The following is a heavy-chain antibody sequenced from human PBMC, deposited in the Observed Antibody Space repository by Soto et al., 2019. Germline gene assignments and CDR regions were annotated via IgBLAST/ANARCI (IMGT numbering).Heavy chain of an antibody. Sequence: PSETLSLTCAVYGGSFSGYYWSWIRQPPGKGLEWIGSIYHSGSTYYNPSLKSRVTISVDTSKNQFSLKLSSVTAEDTAVYYCARIQLGYDAFDIWGQGTMVTVSS. V-gene: IGHV4-34*01. CDR3: ARIQLGYDAFDI. J-gene: IGHJ3*02. CDR1: GGSFSGYY. CDR2: IYHSGST. D-gene: IGHD6-6*01.